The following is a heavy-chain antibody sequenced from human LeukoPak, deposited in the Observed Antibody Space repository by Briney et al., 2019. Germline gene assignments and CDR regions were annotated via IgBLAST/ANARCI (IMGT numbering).Heavy chain of an antibody. V-gene: IGHV4-4*07. J-gene: IGHJ4*02. CDR3: ARALQETGGDETLDL. Sequence: SETLPLTCRVSGGSVNLYFWSWVRQPAGKGLEWIGRIHATGSNFHNPCLRSRISMSVDTSKNQFSLKLKSVTAADTAVYYCARALQETGGDETLDLWGRGTLVTVSS. CDR1: GGSVNLYF. D-gene: IGHD1-1*01. CDR2: IHATGSN.